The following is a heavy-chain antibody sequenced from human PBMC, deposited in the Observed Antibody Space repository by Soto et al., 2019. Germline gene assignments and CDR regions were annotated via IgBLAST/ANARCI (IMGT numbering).Heavy chain of an antibody. J-gene: IGHJ4*02. CDR2: ISYDGSNK. Sequence: GGSLRLSCAASGFTFSSYGMHWVRQAPGKGLEWVAVISYDGSNKYYADSVKGRFTISRDNSKNTLYLQMNSLRAEDTAVYYCAKPILRFWEWLIGFNYWGQGTLVTVSS. V-gene: IGHV3-30*18. CDR1: GFTFSSYG. CDR3: AKPILRFWEWLIGFNY. D-gene: IGHD3-3*01.